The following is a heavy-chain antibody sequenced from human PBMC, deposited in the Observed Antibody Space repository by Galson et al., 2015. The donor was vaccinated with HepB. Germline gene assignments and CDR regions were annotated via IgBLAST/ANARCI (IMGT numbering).Heavy chain of an antibody. V-gene: IGHV3-7*03. D-gene: IGHD2-2*01. CDR1: GFTFSSYW. Sequence: SLRLSCAASGFTFSSYWMSWVRQAPGKGLEWVANIKQDGSEKYYVDSVKGRFTISRDNAKNSLYLQMNSLRAEDTAVYYCARERVVPAAYFDYWGQGTLVTVSS. CDR3: ARERVVPAAYFDY. J-gene: IGHJ4*02. CDR2: IKQDGSEK.